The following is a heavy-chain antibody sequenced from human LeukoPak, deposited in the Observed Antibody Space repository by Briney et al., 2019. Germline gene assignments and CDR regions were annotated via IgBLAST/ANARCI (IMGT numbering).Heavy chain of an antibody. J-gene: IGHJ4*02. CDR2: IYPGDSDT. Sequence: GESLKISCKGSGHSFTSYWIGWVRQMPGKGLEWMGIIYPGDSDTGYSPSFQGQVTISADKSISTAYLQWSSLKASDTAIYYCARISGQLGRPPVSPLGLAHFDYWGQGTLVTVSS. CDR3: ARISGQLGRPPVSPLGLAHFDY. D-gene: IGHD1-1*01. V-gene: IGHV5-51*01. CDR1: GHSFTSYW.